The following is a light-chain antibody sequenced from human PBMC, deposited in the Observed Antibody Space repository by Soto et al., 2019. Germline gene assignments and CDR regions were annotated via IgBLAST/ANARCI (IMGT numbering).Light chain of an antibody. CDR3: QSYDSSLSGWV. V-gene: IGLV1-40*01. CDR2: GNS. CDR1: SSNIGAGYD. Sequence: QAVVTQPPSVSGAPGQRVTISCTESSSNIGAGYDVHWYQQLPGTAPKLLIYGNSNRPSGVPDRFSGSKSGTSASLASTGLQAEDEADYYCQSYDSSLSGWVFGGGTKLTVL. J-gene: IGLJ3*02.